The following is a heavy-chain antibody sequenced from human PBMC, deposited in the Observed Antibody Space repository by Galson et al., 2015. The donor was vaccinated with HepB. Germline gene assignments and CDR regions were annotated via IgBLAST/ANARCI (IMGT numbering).Heavy chain of an antibody. CDR1: GYTFTSYG. Sequence: SVKVSCKASGYTFTSYGISWVRQAPGQGLEWMGWISAYNGKINYAEKFQGRVTMTTDTSMSTAYMALRSLRSGDTAVYYYARDGFQEWAGLDCLWYYMGVWGKATTVTVSS. CDR2: ISAYNGKI. J-gene: IGHJ6*03. D-gene: IGHD2-21*01. V-gene: IGHV1-18*01. CDR3: ARDGFQEWAGLDCLWYYMGV.